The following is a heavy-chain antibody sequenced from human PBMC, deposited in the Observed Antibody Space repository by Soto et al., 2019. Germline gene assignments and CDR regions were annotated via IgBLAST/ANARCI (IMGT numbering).Heavy chain of an antibody. CDR1: GGSISSYY. CDR2: IYYSGST. CDR3: ARADSGSYQGYYYYGMDV. J-gene: IGHJ6*02. V-gene: IGHV4-59*01. D-gene: IGHD1-26*01. Sequence: SETLSLTCTVSGGSISSYYWSWIRQPPGKGLEWIGYIYYSGSTNYNPSLKSRVTISVDTSKNQFSLKLSSVTAADTAVYYCARADSGSYQGYYYYGMDVWGQGTTVTVSS.